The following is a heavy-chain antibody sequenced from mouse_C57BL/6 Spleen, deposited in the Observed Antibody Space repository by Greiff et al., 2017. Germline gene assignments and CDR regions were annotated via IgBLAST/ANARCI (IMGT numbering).Heavy chain of an antibody. Sequence: QVQLQQSGPELVKPGASVKLSCKASGYTFTSYDINWVKQRPGQGLEWIGWIYPRDGSTKYNEKFKGKATWTVDTSSSTAYMELHSLTSEDSAVYFCARKGYDYAMDYWGQGTSVTVSS. J-gene: IGHJ4*01. CDR1: GYTFTSYD. CDR2: IYPRDGST. D-gene: IGHD2-2*01. V-gene: IGHV1-85*01. CDR3: ARKGYDYAMDY.